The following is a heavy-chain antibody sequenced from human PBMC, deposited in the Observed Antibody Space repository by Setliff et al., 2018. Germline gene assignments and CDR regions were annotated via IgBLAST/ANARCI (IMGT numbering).Heavy chain of an antibody. J-gene: IGHJ4*02. CDR3: VPHPNAYNDF. CDR1: GFTFSNAW. CDR2: IKEDGSQR. D-gene: IGHD1-1*01. V-gene: IGHV3-7*03. Sequence: LRLSCAASGFTFSNAWRSWVRQAPGKGLVWVANIKEDGSQRNYVDSVKGRFTISRDNTRNSLYLQMNSLRPEDTAIYYCVPHPNAYNDFWGQGTLVTVSS.